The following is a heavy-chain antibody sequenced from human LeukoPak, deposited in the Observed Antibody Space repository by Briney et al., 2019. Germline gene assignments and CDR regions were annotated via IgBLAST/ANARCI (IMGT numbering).Heavy chain of an antibody. CDR3: ARDGGWNGFDY. J-gene: IGHJ4*02. Sequence: SETLSLTCTVSGGSISSGDYYWSWIRQLPGKGLEWIGYIYYSGSTYYNPSLKSRVTISVDTSKNQFSLKLSSVTAADTAVYYCARDGGWNGFDYWGQGTLVTVSS. CDR1: GGSISSGDYY. V-gene: IGHV4-30-4*08. CDR2: IYYSGST. D-gene: IGHD1-1*01.